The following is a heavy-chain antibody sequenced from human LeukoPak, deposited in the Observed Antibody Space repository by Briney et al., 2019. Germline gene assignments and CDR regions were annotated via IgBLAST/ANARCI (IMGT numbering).Heavy chain of an antibody. CDR1: GYTFTGYY. V-gene: IGHV1-2*02. CDR2: INPKSGAT. CDR3: ARGPSHGAFDL. Sequence: GASVKVSCKASGYTFTGYYMHWVRQAPGQGLEWMGWINPKSGATSCAQIFQGRVTMTRDTPITTVYMELTWLKSDDTAVYYCARGPSHGAFDLWGQGTMVTVSS. J-gene: IGHJ3*01.